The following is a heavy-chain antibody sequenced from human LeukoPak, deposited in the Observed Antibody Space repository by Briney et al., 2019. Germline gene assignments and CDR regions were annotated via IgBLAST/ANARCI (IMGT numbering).Heavy chain of an antibody. V-gene: IGHV1-18*01. D-gene: IGHD3-22*01. CDR3: ARVPGYDSSGYLEYNWFDP. CDR2: ISVFNGKT. Sequence: ASVKVSCKASGYTFTTYGISWVRQAPGQGLEWMGWISVFNGKTHYAANLQGRVTMTTDTSTSTAYMELKSLRSDDTAVYYCARVPGYDSSGYLEYNWFDPWGQGTLVTVSS. CDR1: GYTFTTYG. J-gene: IGHJ5*02.